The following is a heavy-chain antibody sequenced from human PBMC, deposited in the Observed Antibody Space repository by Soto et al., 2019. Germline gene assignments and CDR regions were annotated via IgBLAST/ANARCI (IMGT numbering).Heavy chain of an antibody. CDR2: ISAYNGNT. J-gene: IGHJ4*02. Sequence: GASVKVSCKASGYTFTSYGISWVRQAPGQGLEWMGWISAYNGNTNFAQKLQGRVTMTTDTSTSTAYMELRSLRSDDTAVYYCARDLGIAAAGSDFDYWGQGTLVTVSS. V-gene: IGHV1-18*01. D-gene: IGHD6-13*01. CDR3: ARDLGIAAAGSDFDY. CDR1: GYTFTSYG.